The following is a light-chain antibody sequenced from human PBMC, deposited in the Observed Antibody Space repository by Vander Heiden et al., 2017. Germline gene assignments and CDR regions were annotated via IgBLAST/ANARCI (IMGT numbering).Light chain of an antibody. CDR2: AAS. Sequence: DIQMTQSPSSLSASVGDRVTITCRASQSISSYLNWYQQKPGKAPKLLIYAASTLQSGVPSRFSGSASGADFTLTISRLQPEDFATYFCQQSYSTPQTFGQGTRVEIK. CDR3: QQSYSTPQT. CDR1: QSISSY. J-gene: IGKJ1*01. V-gene: IGKV1-39*01.